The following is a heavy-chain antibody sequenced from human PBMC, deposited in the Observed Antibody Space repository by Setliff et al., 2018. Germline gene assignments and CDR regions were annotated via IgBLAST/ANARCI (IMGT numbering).Heavy chain of an antibody. CDR2: ISPHTGNT. CDR1: GYAFSDYG. D-gene: IGHD3-3*01. Sequence: ASVKVSCKASGYAFSDYGVTWVRQAPGQGLEWVGWISPHTGNTYYAPNFEGRVSLTTDTSTSTAYMDLRSLRSDDTAVYYCARNIMIFGVVNTAEYFQHWGQGTLVTVSS. V-gene: IGHV1-18*01. J-gene: IGHJ1*01. CDR3: ARNIMIFGVVNTAEYFQH.